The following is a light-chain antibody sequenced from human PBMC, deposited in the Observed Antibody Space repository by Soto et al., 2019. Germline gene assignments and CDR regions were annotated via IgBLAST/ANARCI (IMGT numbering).Light chain of an antibody. V-gene: IGLV2-14*03. CDR1: RSDIGAYNF. Sequence: QSALTQPASVSGSPGQSITISCTGTRSDIGAYNFVSWYQQHPGEVPKLMLYDVNVRPSGVSNRFSGSKSGNTASLTISGLQVEDEADYYCTSWTTSTTMIFGGGTKVTVL. CDR3: TSWTTSTTMI. J-gene: IGLJ2*01. CDR2: DVN.